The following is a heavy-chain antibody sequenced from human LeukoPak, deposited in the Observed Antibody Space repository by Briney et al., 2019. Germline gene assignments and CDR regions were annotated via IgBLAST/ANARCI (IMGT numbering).Heavy chain of an antibody. V-gene: IGHV3-53*01. CDR3: ARAICSGGSCAIDY. D-gene: IGHD2-15*01. CDR1: GVTVSSNY. CDR2: IYSGGST. Sequence: PGGSLRLSCAASGVTVSSNYRSWVRQAPGKGLEWVSGIYSGGSTYYADSVKGRVTISRDTSKNTLYLKMNSLTAQDTAVYYCARAICSGGSCAIDYWGQGTLVTVSS. J-gene: IGHJ4*02.